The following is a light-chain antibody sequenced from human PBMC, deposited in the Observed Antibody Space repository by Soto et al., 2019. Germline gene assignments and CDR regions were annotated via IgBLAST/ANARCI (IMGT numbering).Light chain of an antibody. CDR3: QQCNNWPLT. J-gene: IGKJ4*01. CDR1: HSVSSN. CDR2: GAS. Sequence: EIGMTQSPTTLSVSPGEGAALSCRASHSVSSNLAWYQQKPGQAPRLLIYGASTRATGIPARFSGSGSGTEFTLTISSLQSEDVAIYYCQQCNNWPLTFGGGTKVEIK. V-gene: IGKV3-15*01.